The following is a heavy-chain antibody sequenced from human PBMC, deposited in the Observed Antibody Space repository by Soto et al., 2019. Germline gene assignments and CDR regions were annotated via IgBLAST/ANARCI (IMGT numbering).Heavy chain of an antibody. CDR3: ARDPAGIAVAGDLYYYYGMDV. J-gene: IGHJ6*02. D-gene: IGHD6-19*01. V-gene: IGHV4-59*01. Sequence: SENLSLTCSVSGGSINSYYWSWIRQPPGKELEWIGHIYYSGSTNYSPSLNSRMTISIDTSKKQFSLKLNSVTAADTAVYYCARDPAGIAVAGDLYYYYGMDVWGQGTTVTVSS. CDR1: GGSINSYY. CDR2: IYYSGST.